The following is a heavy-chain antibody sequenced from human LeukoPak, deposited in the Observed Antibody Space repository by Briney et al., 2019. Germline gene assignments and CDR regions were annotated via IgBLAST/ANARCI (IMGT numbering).Heavy chain of an antibody. J-gene: IGHJ4*02. V-gene: IGHV6-1*01. CDR1: GDIVSSNSAA. CDR3: ARDLSPPPPGQWLVRGPDY. CDR2: TYYRSKWYN. Sequence: SQTLSLTCAISGDIVSSNSAAWNWIRQSPSRGLEWLGRTYYRSKWYNDYAVSVKSRITINPDTSKNQFSLQLNSVTPEDTAVYYCARDLSPPPPGQWLVRGPDYWGQGTLVTVSS. D-gene: IGHD6-19*01.